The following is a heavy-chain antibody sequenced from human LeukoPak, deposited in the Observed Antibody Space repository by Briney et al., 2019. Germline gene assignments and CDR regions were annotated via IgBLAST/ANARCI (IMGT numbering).Heavy chain of an antibody. CDR1: GYTLTELS. J-gene: IGHJ4*02. CDR2: FDPEDGET. Sequence: ASVKVSCKVSGYTLTELSMHWVRQAPGKGLEWMGGFDPEDGETIYAQKFQGRVTMTEDTSTDTAYMELSSLRSEDTAVYYCARGGASGRWYYYDSSGPENRYDYWGQGTLVTVSS. V-gene: IGHV1-24*01. D-gene: IGHD3-22*01. CDR3: ARGGASGRWYYYDSSGPENRYDY.